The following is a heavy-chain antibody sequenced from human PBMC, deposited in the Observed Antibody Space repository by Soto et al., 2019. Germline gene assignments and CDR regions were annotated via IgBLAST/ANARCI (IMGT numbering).Heavy chain of an antibody. CDR2: MNPNSGNT. CDR3: SSEKVGAVDY. Sequence: QVQLVQSGAEVKKPGASVKVSCKASGYTFTSYVINWVRQATGQGLGWMGWMNPNSGNTGYAQKFQGRVTMTRNTSISTAYMALSSLRSEDTVVYYCSSEKVGAVDYWGQGTLVTVSS. V-gene: IGHV1-8*01. CDR1: GYTFTSYV. J-gene: IGHJ4*02. D-gene: IGHD1-26*01.